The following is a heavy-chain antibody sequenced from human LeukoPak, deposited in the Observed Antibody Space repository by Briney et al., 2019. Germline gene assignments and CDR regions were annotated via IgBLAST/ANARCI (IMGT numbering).Heavy chain of an antibody. J-gene: IGHJ4*02. D-gene: IGHD4-11*01. V-gene: IGHV3-7*01. Sequence: PGGSLRLSCAASGFTFSSYAMSWVRQAPGKGLEWVANIKQDGSEKYYVDSVKGRFTISRDNAKNSLYLQMNSLRAEDTAVYYCARVSRLGPFDYWGQGTLVTVSS. CDR1: GFTFSSYA. CDR2: IKQDGSEK. CDR3: ARVSRLGPFDY.